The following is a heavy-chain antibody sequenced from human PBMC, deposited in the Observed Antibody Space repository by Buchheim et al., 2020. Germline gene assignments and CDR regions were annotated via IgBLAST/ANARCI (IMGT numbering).Heavy chain of an antibody. D-gene: IGHD1-26*01. Sequence: QVQLVESGGGVVQPGRSLRLSCAASGFTFSSYGMHWVRQAPGKGLEWVAVISYDGSNKYYADSVKGRFTISRDNSKNKLYLQMNSLRAEDTAVYYCAKDEVGATRYWGQGTL. J-gene: IGHJ4*02. CDR1: GFTFSSYG. V-gene: IGHV3-30*18. CDR3: AKDEVGATRY. CDR2: ISYDGSNK.